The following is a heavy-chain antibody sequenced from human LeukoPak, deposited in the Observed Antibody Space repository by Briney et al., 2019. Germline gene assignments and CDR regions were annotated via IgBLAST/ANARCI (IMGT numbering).Heavy chain of an antibody. D-gene: IGHD4-17*01. CDR3: AREWDGDYMDV. Sequence: GGSLRLSCAASGSTFSDYYMSWIRQAPGKGLEWVSYISSSGSTIYYADSVKGRFTISRDNAMNSLYLQMNSLRAEDTAVYYCAREWDGDYMDVWGKGTTVTVSS. J-gene: IGHJ6*03. V-gene: IGHV3-11*04. CDR1: GSTFSDYY. CDR2: ISSSGSTI.